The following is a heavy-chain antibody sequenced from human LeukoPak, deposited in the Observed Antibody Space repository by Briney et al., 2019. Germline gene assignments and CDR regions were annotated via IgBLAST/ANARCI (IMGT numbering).Heavy chain of an antibody. Sequence: ESLKISCKGSGYSFTSYWIGWVRQMPGKGLEWMGIIYPGDSDTRYSPSFQGQVTISVDKSIDTAYLQWSSLKASDTAMYYCARRRAVAGTYYFDYWGQGTLVTVSS. J-gene: IGHJ4*02. D-gene: IGHD6-19*01. CDR2: IYPGDSDT. CDR1: GYSFTSYW. V-gene: IGHV5-51*01. CDR3: ARRRAVAGTYYFDY.